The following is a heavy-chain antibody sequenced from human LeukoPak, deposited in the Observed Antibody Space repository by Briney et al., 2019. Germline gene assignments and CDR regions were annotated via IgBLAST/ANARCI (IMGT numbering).Heavy chain of an antibody. D-gene: IGHD3-22*01. CDR1: GFTFDDYG. Sequence: PGGSLRLSCAASGFTFDDYGMSWVRQAPGKGLEWVSGINWNGGSTGYADSVKGRFTISRDNAKNSLYLQMNSLRAEDTAVYYCARVYDSSGYYYDYFDYWGQGTLVTVSS. V-gene: IGHV3-20*04. CDR3: ARVYDSSGYYYDYFDY. J-gene: IGHJ4*02. CDR2: INWNGGST.